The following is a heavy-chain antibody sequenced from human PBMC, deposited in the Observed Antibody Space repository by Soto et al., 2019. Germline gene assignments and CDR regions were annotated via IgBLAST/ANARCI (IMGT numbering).Heavy chain of an antibody. CDR2: ISGGGGSTI. CDR3: ARGRGYYDSSGYDF. Sequence: SGGSLRLSCAASGFTFSDYYMNWIRQAPGKGLEWISYISGGGGSTIYYTDSVKGRFTISRDNAKKSLYLDMNSLRAEGTAVYFCARGRGYYDSSGYDFWGQGTPVTVSS. V-gene: IGHV3-11*01. CDR1: GFTFSDYY. J-gene: IGHJ4*02. D-gene: IGHD3-22*01.